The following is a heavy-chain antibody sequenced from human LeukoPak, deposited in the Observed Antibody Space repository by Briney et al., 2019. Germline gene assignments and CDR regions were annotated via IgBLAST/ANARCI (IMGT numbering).Heavy chain of an antibody. CDR3: ARDEISGYFVY. V-gene: IGHV3-7*01. CDR2: IKEDGSMK. J-gene: IGHJ4*02. Sequence: GGSLSLSCADSGFTFSNYWMSWVRQAPGRGLEWVANIKEDGSMKQYVDSVRGRFTISRDNAKRSLYLQMSSLKAEDSAVYYCARDEISGYFVYWGQGTLVTVSS. D-gene: IGHD1-26*01. CDR1: GFTFSNYW.